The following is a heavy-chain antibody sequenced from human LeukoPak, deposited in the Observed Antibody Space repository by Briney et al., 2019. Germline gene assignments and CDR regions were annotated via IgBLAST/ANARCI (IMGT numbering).Heavy chain of an antibody. Sequence: SETLSLTCTVSGGSISSSYWSWIRQPPGKGLEWIGYIYYSGITNYNPSLKSRVTISLDTSKNQFSLKLNSVTAADTAVYYCARASGAFDCWGQGALVTVSS. CDR1: GGSISSSY. CDR3: ARASGAFDC. CDR2: IYYSGIT. V-gene: IGHV4-59*01. J-gene: IGHJ4*02.